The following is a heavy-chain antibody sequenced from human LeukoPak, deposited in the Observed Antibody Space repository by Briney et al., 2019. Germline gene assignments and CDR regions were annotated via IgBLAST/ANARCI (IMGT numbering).Heavy chain of an antibody. CDR3: ARGGEWYFDSSTYRLFDY. Sequence: GASVKVSCKASGYTFTGYYMHWVRQAPGQGLEWMGWLNPNSAATSYAQKFQGRVTMTRDTSISTAYMELSTLTSDDTAVYYCARGGEWYFDSSTYRLFDYWGQGTLVTVSS. J-gene: IGHJ4*02. V-gene: IGHV1-2*02. D-gene: IGHD3-22*01. CDR2: LNPNSAAT. CDR1: GYTFTGYY.